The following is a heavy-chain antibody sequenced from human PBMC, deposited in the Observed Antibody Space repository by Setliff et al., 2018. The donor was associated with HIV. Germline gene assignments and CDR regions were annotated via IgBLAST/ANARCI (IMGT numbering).Heavy chain of an antibody. CDR3: ASHIAVGPLGYFDY. Sequence: SETLSLTCAVHGGSFSGSYWSWIRQPPGKGLEWIGELNYVGVTNHNPSLKSRVTISVETSKNQVSLKLTSVTAADTAVYYCASHIAVGPLGYFDYWGQGTPVTVSS. V-gene: IGHV4-34*01. D-gene: IGHD6-19*01. CDR1: GGSFSGSY. CDR2: LNYVGVT. J-gene: IGHJ4*02.